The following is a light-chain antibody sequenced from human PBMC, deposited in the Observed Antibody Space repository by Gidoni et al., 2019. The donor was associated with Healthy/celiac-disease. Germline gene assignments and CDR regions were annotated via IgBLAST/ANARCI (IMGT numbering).Light chain of an antibody. V-gene: IGLV1-44*01. CDR1: SSNIGSNT. CDR2: SNN. Sequence: QSVLTQPPSSSATPGHCVTISCSGSSSNIGSNTVNCYQQLPGTAPKLIIYSNNHRPSGVPDRFSGSNSGTSAYLAISGLQSEDEADYYCAAWDDSLNGWVFGGGTKLTVL. CDR3: AAWDDSLNGWV. J-gene: IGLJ3*02.